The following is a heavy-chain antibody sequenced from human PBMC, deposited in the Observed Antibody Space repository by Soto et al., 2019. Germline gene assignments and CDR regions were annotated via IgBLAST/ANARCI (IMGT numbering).Heavy chain of an antibody. V-gene: IGHV3-23*01. CDR3: AKSHTVLVKFGS. D-gene: IGHD3-16*01. CDR1: GFTFSSYA. J-gene: IGHJ4*02. Sequence: GGSLRLSCEGTGFTFSSYAMNWVRQVPGKGLEWVAGLSASGSRTFYAESVKGRFTISRDNSKNTVFLQMDSLRAEDAALYFCAKSHTVLVKFGSWGKGSRVTVAS. CDR2: LSASGSRT.